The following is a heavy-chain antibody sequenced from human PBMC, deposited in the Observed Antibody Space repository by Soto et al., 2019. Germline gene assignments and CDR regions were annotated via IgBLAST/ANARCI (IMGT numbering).Heavy chain of an antibody. D-gene: IGHD3-22*01. CDR3: TTDSYSTIIIVRSDY. V-gene: IGHV3-15*07. CDR1: GFTFSNAW. CDR2: IKSKTDGGTT. J-gene: IGHJ4*01. Sequence: EVQLVESGGGLVKPGGSLRLSCAASGFTFSNAWINWVRQAPGKGLEWVGRIKSKTDGGTTDYAEPVKGRFAISRDDSNKMVYLQMNSLKIEDTAVYYCTTDSYSTIIIVRSDYWGHGTLVTVSS.